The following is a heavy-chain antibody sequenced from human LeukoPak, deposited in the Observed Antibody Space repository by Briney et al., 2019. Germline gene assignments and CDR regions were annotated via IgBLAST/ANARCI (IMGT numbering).Heavy chain of an antibody. V-gene: IGHV3-21*01. CDR3: ARFIAAPYYFDY. CDR1: GFTVSSNY. D-gene: IGHD6-13*01. J-gene: IGHJ4*02. CDR2: ISSSRSYI. Sequence: GGSLRLSCAASGFTVSSNYMNWVRQAPGKGLEWVSFISSSRSYIYYADSVKGRFTISRDNAKNSLYLQMNNLRAEDTAVYYCARFIAAPYYFDYWGRGTLVTVSS.